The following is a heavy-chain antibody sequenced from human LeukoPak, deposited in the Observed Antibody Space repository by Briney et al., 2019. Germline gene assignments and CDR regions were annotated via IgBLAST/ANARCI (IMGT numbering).Heavy chain of an antibody. Sequence: SGTLSLTCAVSGGSISSSNWWSWVRQPPGKGLEWIGEIYHSGSTNYNPSLKSRVTISVDKSKNQFSLKLSSVTAADTAVYYCAREGGYCNSGYCYISLDYWGQGALLTVSS. V-gene: IGHV4-4*02. J-gene: IGHJ4*02. CDR1: GGSISSSNW. D-gene: IGHD2-2*02. CDR3: AREGGYCNSGYCYISLDY. CDR2: IYHSGST.